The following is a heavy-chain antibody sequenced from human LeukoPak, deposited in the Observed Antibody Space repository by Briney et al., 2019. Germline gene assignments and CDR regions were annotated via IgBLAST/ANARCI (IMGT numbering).Heavy chain of an antibody. V-gene: IGHV1-69*10. Sequence: VASVKVSCKASGDTLSSNIISWVRQAPGQGLEWMGGITPILGVPNYAQKFRGRVTITADGSTNTAYMELSSLRSEDTAVYYCARVPYYYYYMDVWGKGTTVTVSS. CDR2: ITPILGVP. CDR1: GDTLSSNI. J-gene: IGHJ6*03. CDR3: ARVPYYYYYMDV.